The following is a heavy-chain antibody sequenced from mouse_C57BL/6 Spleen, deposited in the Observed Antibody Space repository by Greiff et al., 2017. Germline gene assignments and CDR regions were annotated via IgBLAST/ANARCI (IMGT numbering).Heavy chain of an antibody. CDR3: ARPPYSNYPYYFDY. V-gene: IGHV1-82*01. Sequence: VMLVESGPELVKPGASVKISCKASGYAFSSSWMNWVKQRPGKGLEWIGQIYPGDGDTNYNGKFKGKATLTADKSSSTAYMQLSSLTSEDSAVYFCARPPYSNYPYYFDYWGQGTTLTVSS. CDR1: GYAFSSSW. D-gene: IGHD2-5*01. CDR2: IYPGDGDT. J-gene: IGHJ2*01.